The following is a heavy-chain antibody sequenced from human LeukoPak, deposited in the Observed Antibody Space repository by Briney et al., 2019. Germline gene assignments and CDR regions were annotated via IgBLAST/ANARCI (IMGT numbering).Heavy chain of an antibody. Sequence: GASVTVSCKASGYTFTSYGISWVRQAPGQGLEGMGWISAYNGNTNYAQKLQGRVTMTTDTSTSTAYMELRSLRSDDTAVYFCARRAAAGTFNWFDPWGQGTLVTVSS. V-gene: IGHV1-18*01. J-gene: IGHJ5*02. CDR3: ARRAAAGTFNWFDP. CDR2: ISAYNGNT. CDR1: GYTFTSYG. D-gene: IGHD6-13*01.